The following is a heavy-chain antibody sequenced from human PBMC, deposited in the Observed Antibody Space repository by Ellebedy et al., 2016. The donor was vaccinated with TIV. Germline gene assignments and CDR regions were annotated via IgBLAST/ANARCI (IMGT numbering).Heavy chain of an antibody. Sequence: MPSETLSLTCTVSLGSISSYYWSWIRQPPGKGLEWIGYIHHTGITNYNPSLKSRVTISVDTSKNQFSLKLSSVTAADTAVYYCARHIRITMVRGVITNWFDPWGQGTLVSVSS. D-gene: IGHD3-10*01. CDR1: LGSISSYY. V-gene: IGHV4-59*08. J-gene: IGHJ5*02. CDR3: ARHIRITMVRGVITNWFDP. CDR2: IHHTGIT.